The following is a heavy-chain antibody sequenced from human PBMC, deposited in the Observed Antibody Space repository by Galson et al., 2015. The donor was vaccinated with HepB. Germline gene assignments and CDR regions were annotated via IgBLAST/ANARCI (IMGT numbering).Heavy chain of an antibody. J-gene: IGHJ4*02. V-gene: IGHV3-66*02. CDR1: GFTVRNSY. D-gene: IGHD3-10*01. CDR2: LYIGGRT. Sequence: SLRLSCAASGFTVRNSYLSWVRQAPGKGLEWVSVLYIGGRTHYADSVNGRFTISRDNSKNTLYLQMNSLRAEDTAVYYCTRDDFTMVRGVINWGQGTLVTVSS. CDR3: TRDDFTMVRGVIN.